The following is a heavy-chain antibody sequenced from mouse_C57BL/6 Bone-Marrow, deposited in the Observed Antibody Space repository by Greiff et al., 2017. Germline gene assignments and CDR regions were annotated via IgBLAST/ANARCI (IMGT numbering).Heavy chain of an antibody. V-gene: IGHV1-81*01. D-gene: IGHD2-1*01. Sequence: VQLQQSGAELARPGASVKLSCKASGYTFTSYGISWVKQRTGQGLEWIGEIYPRSGNTYYNETFKGKATLTADKSSSTAYMELRSLTTEDSAVYYCGTNYGNMFDYGGRGTTLTVSS. CDR2: IYPRSGNT. CDR3: GTNYGNMFDY. J-gene: IGHJ2*01. CDR1: GYTFTSYG.